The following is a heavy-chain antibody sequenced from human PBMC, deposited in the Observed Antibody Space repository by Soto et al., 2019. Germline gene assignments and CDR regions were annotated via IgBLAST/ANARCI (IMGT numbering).Heavy chain of an antibody. CDR1: GYFFTTYG. Sequence: QVHLVQSGAEVKKPGASVKVSCKGSGYFFTTYGITWVRQAPGQGLEWMGWISAHNGNTNYAQKLQGRVTVTRDTSTSTAYMELRNLRSDDTGVYYCARGRYGDYWGQGALVTVSS. CDR3: ARGRYGDY. CDR2: ISAHNGNT. V-gene: IGHV1-18*01. J-gene: IGHJ4*02. D-gene: IGHD1-1*01.